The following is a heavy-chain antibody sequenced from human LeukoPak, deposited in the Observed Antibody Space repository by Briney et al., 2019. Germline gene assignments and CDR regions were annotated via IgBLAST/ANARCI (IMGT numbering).Heavy chain of an antibody. Sequence: SETLSLTCAVYGGSFSGYYWSWIRQPPGKGLEWIGEINHSGSTNYNPSLKSRVTISVDTSKNQFSLKLSSVTAADTAVYYCARADYGDYYFDYWGQGTLVTVSS. CDR2: INHSGST. D-gene: IGHD4-17*01. V-gene: IGHV4-34*01. J-gene: IGHJ4*02. CDR3: ARADYGDYYFDY. CDR1: GGSFSGYY.